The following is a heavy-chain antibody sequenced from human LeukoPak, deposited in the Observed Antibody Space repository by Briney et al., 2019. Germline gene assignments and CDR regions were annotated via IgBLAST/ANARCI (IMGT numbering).Heavy chain of an antibody. D-gene: IGHD5-12*01. CDR3: AKDKGTSWMYLDYFVY. CDR1: GFTLSSDW. J-gene: IGHJ4*02. Sequence: AVGCLRLSSAAPGFTLSSDWMSWVRQAPGKGLEWVAVISHDGSKKYYADSARGQFTISRDNSKNTLYLQMNSLRAQETAIYYSAKDKGTSWMYLDYFVYWGQGALVTVSS. V-gene: IGHV3-30*18. CDR2: ISHDGSKK.